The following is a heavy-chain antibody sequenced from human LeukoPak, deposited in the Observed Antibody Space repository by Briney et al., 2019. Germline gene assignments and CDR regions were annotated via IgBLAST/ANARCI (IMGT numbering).Heavy chain of an antibody. Sequence: PSETLSLTCAVYGGSFSGYYWSWIRQPPGKGLEWIGEINHSGSTNYNPSLKSRVTISVDTSKNQFSLKLSSVTAADTAVYYCARSFFGSEAGPFEYWGQGTLVTASS. CDR1: GGSFSGYY. D-gene: IGHD3-3*01. J-gene: IGHJ4*02. V-gene: IGHV4-34*01. CDR2: INHSGST. CDR3: ARSFFGSEAGPFEY.